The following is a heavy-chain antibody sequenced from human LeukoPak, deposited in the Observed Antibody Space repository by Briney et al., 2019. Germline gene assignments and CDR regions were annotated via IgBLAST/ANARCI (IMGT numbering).Heavy chain of an antibody. CDR2: IYYSGST. Sequence: SETLSLTCTVSGGSISSYYWSWIRQPPGKGLEWIGYIYYSGSTNYNPSLKGRVTISVDTSKNQFSLKLSSLTAADTAVYYCGRGRAVAGNWFHPRGQGTLVTVSS. CDR1: GGSISSYY. D-gene: IGHD6-19*01. CDR3: GRGRAVAGNWFHP. V-gene: IGHV4-59*01. J-gene: IGHJ5*02.